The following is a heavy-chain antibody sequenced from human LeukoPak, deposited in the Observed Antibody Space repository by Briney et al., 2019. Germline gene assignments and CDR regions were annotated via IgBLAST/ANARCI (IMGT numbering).Heavy chain of an antibody. V-gene: IGHV4-61*02. Sequence: PSETLSLTCTVSGGSISSGSYYWSWIRQPAGKGLEWIGRIYTSGSTNYNPSLKSRVTMSVDTSKNQFSLKLTSVTAADTAVYYCARDSGTYYLGPNVDYWGQGTLVTVSS. CDR1: GGSISSGSYY. CDR2: IYTSGST. D-gene: IGHD1-26*01. J-gene: IGHJ4*02. CDR3: ARDSGTYYLGPNVDY.